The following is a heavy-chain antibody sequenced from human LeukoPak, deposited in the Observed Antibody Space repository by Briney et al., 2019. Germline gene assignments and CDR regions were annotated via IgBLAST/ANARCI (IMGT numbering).Heavy chain of an antibody. CDR3: ARDRSGYYLDY. Sequence: SETLSLTCTVSGGSISSGGYYWSWIRQHPGKGLEWTGYIYYSGSTYYNPSLKSRVTISVDTSKNQFSLKLSSVTAADTAVYYCARDRSGYYLDYWGQGTLVTVSS. CDR2: IYYSGST. CDR1: GGSISSGGYY. J-gene: IGHJ4*02. V-gene: IGHV4-31*03. D-gene: IGHD3-22*01.